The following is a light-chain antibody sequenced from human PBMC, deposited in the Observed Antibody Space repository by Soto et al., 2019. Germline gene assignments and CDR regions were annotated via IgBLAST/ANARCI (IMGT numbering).Light chain of an antibody. CDR1: SSDVGGYNY. CDR2: EVS. Sequence: QSVLTQPPSASGSPGQSVTISCTGNSSDVGGYNYVSWYQQHPGKAPKLMIYEVSKRPSGVPDRFSGSKSGNTASLTVSGLQAEDEADYYCSSYAGSNNYVFGTGTKVNVL. CDR3: SSYAGSNNYV. J-gene: IGLJ1*01. V-gene: IGLV2-8*01.